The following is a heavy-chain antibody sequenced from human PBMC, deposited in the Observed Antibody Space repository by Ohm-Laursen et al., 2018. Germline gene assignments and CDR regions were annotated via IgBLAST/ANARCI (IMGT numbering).Heavy chain of an antibody. J-gene: IGHJ4*02. Sequence: SVKVSCKVSGYTFTGNCLHWVRQATGQGLEWMGWMNPNSGNTGYAQKFQGRVTMTRNTSISTAYMELGSLRSEDTAVYYCARAWSYDILTGYHRGVDYWGQGTLVTVSS. CDR2: MNPNSGNT. CDR1: GYTFTGNC. D-gene: IGHD3-9*01. V-gene: IGHV1-8*02. CDR3: ARAWSYDILTGYHRGVDY.